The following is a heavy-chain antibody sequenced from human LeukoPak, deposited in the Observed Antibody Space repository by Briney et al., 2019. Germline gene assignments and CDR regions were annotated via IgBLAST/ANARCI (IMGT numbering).Heavy chain of an antibody. V-gene: IGHV4-39*07. J-gene: IGHJ4*02. CDR1: GGSTSSSSYY. D-gene: IGHD1-26*01. CDR2: IYYSGST. Sequence: PSETLSLTCTVSGGSTSSSSYYWGWIRQPPGKGLEWIGSIYYSGSTYYNPSLKSRVTISVDTSKNQFSLKLSSVTAADTAVYYCASLLTWEYYFDYWGQGTLVTVSS. CDR3: ASLLTWEYYFDY.